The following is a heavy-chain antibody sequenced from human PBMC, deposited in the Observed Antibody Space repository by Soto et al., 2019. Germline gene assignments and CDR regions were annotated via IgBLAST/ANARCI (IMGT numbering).Heavy chain of an antibody. V-gene: IGHV4-31*03. D-gene: IGHD6-13*01. CDR1: GGSISSGGYY. Sequence: QVQLQESGPGLVKPSQTLSLTCTVSGGSISSGGYYWSWIRQHPGKGLEWIAYIYYTAHAYSNPSLQSRATISVDTSKNQFSLRLSSVTAADTAVYYCARVGKAAAGAVRGGDEHWYFDLWGRGTLVTVSS. CDR3: ARVGKAAAGAVRGGDEHWYFDL. J-gene: IGHJ2*01. CDR2: IYYTAHA.